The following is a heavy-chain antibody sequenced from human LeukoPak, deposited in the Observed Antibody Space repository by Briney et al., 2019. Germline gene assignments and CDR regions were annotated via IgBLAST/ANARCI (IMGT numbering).Heavy chain of an antibody. V-gene: IGHV4-34*01. CDR3: ARGGGYSYAIRWFDP. Sequence: SETLSLTFAVYGGSFSGYYWSWIRQPPGKGLEWIGEINHSGSTNYNPSLKSRVTISVDTSKNQFSLKLSSVTATDTAVYYCARGGGYSYAIRWFDPWGQGTLVTVSS. CDR1: GGSFSGYY. CDR2: INHSGST. J-gene: IGHJ5*02. D-gene: IGHD5-18*01.